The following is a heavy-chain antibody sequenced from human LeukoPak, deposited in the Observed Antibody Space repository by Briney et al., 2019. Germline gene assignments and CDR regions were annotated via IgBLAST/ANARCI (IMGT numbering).Heavy chain of an antibody. J-gene: IGHJ4*02. V-gene: IGHV3-23*01. D-gene: IGHD6-13*01. CDR2: ISGSGGST. Sequence: TGGSLRLSCAASGFTFSSYAMSWVRQAPGKGLEWVSAISGSGGSTYYADSVKGRFTISRDNSKNTLYLQMNSLRAEDTAVYYCAKDSSSWLERPQSWGQGTLVTVSS. CDR3: AKDSSSWLERPQS. CDR1: GFTFSSYA.